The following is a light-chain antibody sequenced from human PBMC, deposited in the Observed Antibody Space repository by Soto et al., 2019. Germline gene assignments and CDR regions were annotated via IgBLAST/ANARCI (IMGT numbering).Light chain of an antibody. CDR2: EAS. Sequence: EVVMTQSPATVPVSLGGGVTLSCRASQSVGRNLAWYQQKSGQPPRLLIYEASSRDTGVPTRFSGSGSGTEFTLTITSLQSEDFAVYYCQQYNHWPPWTFGQGTKVEVK. V-gene: IGKV3D-15*01. CDR1: QSVGRN. J-gene: IGKJ1*01. CDR3: QQYNHWPPWT.